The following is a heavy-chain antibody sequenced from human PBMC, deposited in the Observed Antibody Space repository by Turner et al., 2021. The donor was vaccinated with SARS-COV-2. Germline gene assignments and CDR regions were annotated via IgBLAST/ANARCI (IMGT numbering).Heavy chain of an antibody. Sequence: EEQLVESGGGLVQPGRSLRLSCTASGFTFGDYAMSWVRQAPGKGLEWVGFIRSKPYGGTTEYAASVKGRFTISRDDSKSIAYLQMNSLKTEDTAVYYCTRDYLALLFGEHYYYGMDVWGQGTTVTVSS. CDR1: GFTFGDYA. CDR2: IRSKPYGGTT. J-gene: IGHJ6*02. CDR3: TRDYLALLFGEHYYYGMDV. D-gene: IGHD3-10*01. V-gene: IGHV3-49*04.